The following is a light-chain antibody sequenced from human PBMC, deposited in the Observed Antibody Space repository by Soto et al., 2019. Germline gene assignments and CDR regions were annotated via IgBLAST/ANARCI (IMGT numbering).Light chain of an antibody. CDR2: GAS. CDR3: QQYRSSTWT. V-gene: IGKV3-20*01. J-gene: IGKJ1*01. Sequence: EMVLTQSPGTLSLSPGERATLSCRASQSVSSSYLAWYQQKPGQAPRLLIYGASSRATGIPERFSGSGSGTDFTTTISRLEPEDFAVYYCQQYRSSTWTFRQGTKVEIK. CDR1: QSVSSSY.